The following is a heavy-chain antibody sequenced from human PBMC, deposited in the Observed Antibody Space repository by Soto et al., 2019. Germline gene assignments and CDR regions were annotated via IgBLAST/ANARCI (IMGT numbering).Heavy chain of an antibody. J-gene: IGHJ5*02. D-gene: IGHD2-15*01. V-gene: IGHV1-46*01. Sequence: ASVKVSCKASGYTFTSYYMHWVRQAPGQGLEWMGIINPSGGSTSYAQRFQGRVTMTRDTSTSTVYMELSSLRSEDTAVYYCARDGSRVVTGDCFDPWGQGTLVTVSS. CDR1: GYTFTSYY. CDR3: ARDGSRVVTGDCFDP. CDR2: INPSGGST.